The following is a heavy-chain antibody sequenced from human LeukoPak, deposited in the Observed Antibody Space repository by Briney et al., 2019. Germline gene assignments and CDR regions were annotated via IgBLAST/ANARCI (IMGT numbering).Heavy chain of an antibody. D-gene: IGHD1-26*01. J-gene: IGHJ5*02. Sequence: PSETLSLTCTVSGGSISSYYWSWIRQPPGKGLEWIGYIYYSGSTNYNPSLKSRVTISVDTSKNQFSLKLSSVTAADTAVYYCARALGGGSSAWFDPWGQGILVTVSS. CDR3: ARALGGGSSAWFDP. V-gene: IGHV4-59*01. CDR2: IYYSGST. CDR1: GGSISSYY.